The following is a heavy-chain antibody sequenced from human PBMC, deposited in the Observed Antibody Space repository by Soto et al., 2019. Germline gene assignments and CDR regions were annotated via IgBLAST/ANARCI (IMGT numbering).Heavy chain of an antibody. V-gene: IGHV3-64D*08. CDR2: ISSNGGST. D-gene: IGHD3-22*01. Sequence: GGSLRLSCSASGFTSSSYAMHWVRQAPGKGLEYVSAISSNGGSTYYADSVKGRFTISRDNSKNTLYLQMSSLRAEDTAVYYCVKDGPYYYDSSGYYPYFQHWGQGTLVTVSS. CDR3: VKDGPYYYDSSGYYPYFQH. J-gene: IGHJ1*01. CDR1: GFTSSSYA.